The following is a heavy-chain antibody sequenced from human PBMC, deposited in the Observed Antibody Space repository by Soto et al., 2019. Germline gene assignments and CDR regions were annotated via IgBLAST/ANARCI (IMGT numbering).Heavy chain of an antibody. D-gene: IGHD3-22*01. V-gene: IGHV3-13*01. CDR3: ARGLERGYYYPFDY. CDR2: IDTAGDT. CDR1: GFTFSSYD. J-gene: IGHJ4*02. Sequence: EVQLVESGGGLVQPGGSLRLSCAASGFTFSSYDMHWVRQATGKGLEWVSAIDTAGDTYYPGSVKGRFTISRENAKNSLYLQMNSLRAEDTSLYYCARGLERGYYYPFDYWGQGTLVTVSS.